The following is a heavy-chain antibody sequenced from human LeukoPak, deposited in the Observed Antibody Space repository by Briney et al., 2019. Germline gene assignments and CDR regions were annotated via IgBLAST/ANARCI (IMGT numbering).Heavy chain of an antibody. CDR2: ISSGGYNI. CDR3: ARGSRYGSGSHFDF. Sequence: PGGSLRLSCVASGFTFSDFYMGWIRQAPGKGLECVSYISSGGYNIHYADSVKGRFTITRDDAQNSLILQMNSLTAEDTAVFYCARGSRYGSGSHFDFWGQGTLVTVSS. D-gene: IGHD3-10*01. J-gene: IGHJ4*02. V-gene: IGHV3-11*01. CDR1: GFTFSDFY.